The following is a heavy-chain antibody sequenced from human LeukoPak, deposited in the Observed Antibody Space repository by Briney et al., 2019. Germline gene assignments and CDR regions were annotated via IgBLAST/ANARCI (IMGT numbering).Heavy chain of an antibody. J-gene: IGHJ6*02. Sequence: GRSLRLSCAASGFTFSSYGMHWVRQAPGKGLEWVAVIWYDGSNKYYADSVKGRFTISRDNSKNTLYLQMNSLGAEDTAVYYCASDDSSGYYSPSGYGMDVWGQGTTVTVSS. CDR3: ASDDSSGYYSPSGYGMDV. D-gene: IGHD3-22*01. V-gene: IGHV3-33*01. CDR2: IWYDGSNK. CDR1: GFTFSSYG.